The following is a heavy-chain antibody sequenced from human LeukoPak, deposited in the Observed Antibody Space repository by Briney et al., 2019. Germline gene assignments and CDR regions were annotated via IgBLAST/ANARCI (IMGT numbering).Heavy chain of an antibody. CDR3: ARILEKVGWIYDAFDI. CDR1: GGTFSSYA. Sequence: GSSAKVSCKASGGTFSSYAISWVRQAPGQGLEWMGGIIPIFGTANYAQKFQGRVTITADESTSTAYMELSSLRSEDTAVYYCARILEKVGWIYDAFDIWGQGTMVTVSS. CDR2: IIPIFGTA. D-gene: IGHD6-19*01. J-gene: IGHJ3*02. V-gene: IGHV1-69*01.